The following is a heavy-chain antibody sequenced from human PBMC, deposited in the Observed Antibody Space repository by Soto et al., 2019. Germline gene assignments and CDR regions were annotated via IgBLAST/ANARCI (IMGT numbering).Heavy chain of an antibody. V-gene: IGHV1-69*13. D-gene: IGHD6-13*01. J-gene: IGHJ6*02. CDR1: GGTFSSYA. CDR3: ASARSIAAAGTGPDYYYGMDV. CDR2: IIPIFGTA. Sequence: SVKVSCKASGGTFSSYAISWVRQAPGQGLEWMGGIIPIFGTANYAQKFQGRVTITADESTSTAYMELSSLRSEDTAVYYCASARSIAAAGTGPDYYYGMDVWGQGTTVTVSS.